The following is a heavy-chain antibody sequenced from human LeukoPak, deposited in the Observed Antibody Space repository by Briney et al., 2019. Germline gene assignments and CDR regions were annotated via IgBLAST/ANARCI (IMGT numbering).Heavy chain of an antibody. CDR2: INPNSGGT. V-gene: IGHV1-2*06. CDR3: ARDPSSGWYPHFDY. CDR1: GYTFTGYY. Sequence: ASVKVSCKASGYTFTGYYMNWVRQAPGQGLEWMGRINPNSGGTNYAQKFQGRVTMTRDTSISTACMELSRLRSDDTAVYYCARDPSSGWYPHFDYWGQGTLVTVSS. D-gene: IGHD6-19*01. J-gene: IGHJ4*02.